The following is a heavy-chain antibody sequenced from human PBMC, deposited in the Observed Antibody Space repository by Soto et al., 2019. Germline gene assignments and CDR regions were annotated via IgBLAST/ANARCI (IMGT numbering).Heavy chain of an antibody. CDR1: GGSFSGYY. CDR3: ARAPPRYCSGGSCYSITPLDV. J-gene: IGHJ6*04. CDR2: INHSGST. Sequence: SETLSLTCAVYGGSFSGYYWSWIRQPPGKGLEWIGEINHSGSTNYNPSLKSRVTISVDTSKNQFSLKLSSVTAADTAVYYCARAPPRYCSGGSCYSITPLDVWGKGTTVTVSS. V-gene: IGHV4-34*01. D-gene: IGHD2-15*01.